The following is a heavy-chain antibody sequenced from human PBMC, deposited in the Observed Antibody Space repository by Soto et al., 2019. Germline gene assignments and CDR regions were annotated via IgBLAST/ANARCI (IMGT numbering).Heavy chain of an antibody. J-gene: IGHJ4*02. CDR1: GGTFSSYA. V-gene: IGHV1-69*06. Sequence: ASVKVSCKASGGTFSSYAISWVRQAPGQGLGWMGGIIPIFGTANYAQKFQGRVTITADKSTSTAYMELSSLSSEDTAVYYWALSGYSPLYFDYWGQGTLVTVS. D-gene: IGHD3-3*01. CDR3: ALSGYSPLYFDY. CDR2: IIPIFGTA.